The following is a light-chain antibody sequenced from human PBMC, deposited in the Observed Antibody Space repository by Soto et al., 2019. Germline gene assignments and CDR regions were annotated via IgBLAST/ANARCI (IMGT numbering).Light chain of an antibody. CDR1: QSMSSY. CDR2: AAS. V-gene: IGKV1-39*01. Sequence: DIQMTQSPSSLSASVGDRVTITCRASQSMSSYLSCYQQKPGKAPKILIYAASSLQSGVPSRFSGSGSGADFTLTISSLQPEDFATYYCQQSYSTITFGQGTRLEIK. J-gene: IGKJ5*01. CDR3: QQSYSTIT.